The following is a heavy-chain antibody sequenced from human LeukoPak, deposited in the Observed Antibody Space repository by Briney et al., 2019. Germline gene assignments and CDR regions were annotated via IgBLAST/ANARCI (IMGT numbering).Heavy chain of an antibody. CDR1: GGTFSPFA. D-gene: IGHD6-19*01. V-gene: IGHV1-69*05. CDR3: ARDQVGRAVAGFFDY. CDR2: TIPLFPTP. Sequence: ASVKVSCKASGGTFSPFAISWGRQAPPQGLEWRVGTIPLFPTPNYAQNFHGRLEITTITTDESTNTALMELRSLTSGDPAMYFCARDQVGRAVAGFFDYWGQGTLVTVSS. J-gene: IGHJ4*02.